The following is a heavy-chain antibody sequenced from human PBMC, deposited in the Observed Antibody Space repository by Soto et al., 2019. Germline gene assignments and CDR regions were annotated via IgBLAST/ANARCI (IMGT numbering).Heavy chain of an antibody. J-gene: IGHJ4*02. V-gene: IGHV1-2*04. CDR3: ARTQCSSTRCYVGSWDY. D-gene: IGHD2-2*01. Sequence: QVQLVQSGAEVKKPGASVKVSCKASGYTFTGYYMHWVQQAPGQGLEWMGWIDPNSGGTNYAQKFQGWVTMTRDTSISTGYMELSRLRSDDTAVYYCARTQCSSTRCYVGSWDYWGQGTLVTVSS. CDR1: GYTFTGYY. CDR2: IDPNSGGT.